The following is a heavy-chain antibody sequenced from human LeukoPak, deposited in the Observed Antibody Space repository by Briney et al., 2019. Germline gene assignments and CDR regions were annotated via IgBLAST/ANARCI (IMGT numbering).Heavy chain of an antibody. CDR3: APRVVVIAAPFDY. Sequence: PGGSLRLSCAASGFPFSTYGMHWVRQAPGKGLEWVAFIRYDGNNKSYSDSVKGRFTISRDNSKNTLYLQMNSLRVDDTAVYYCAPRVVVIAAPFDYWGQGTLVTVSS. CDR1: GFPFSTYG. V-gene: IGHV3-30*02. CDR2: IRYDGNNK. D-gene: IGHD2-21*01. J-gene: IGHJ4*02.